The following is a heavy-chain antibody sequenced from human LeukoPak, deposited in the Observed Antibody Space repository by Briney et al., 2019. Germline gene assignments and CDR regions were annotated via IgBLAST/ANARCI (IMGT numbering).Heavy chain of an antibody. Sequence: ASVKVSCKASGYTFTSHYMHWVRQAPGQGLECMGIINPRAGSTNYAQRFQGRVTMTRDMSTSTVYMELSGLRSEDTAVYYCARDRWGSSESFYYYYYMDVWGKGTTVTVSS. CDR1: GYTFTSHY. CDR2: INPRAGST. J-gene: IGHJ6*03. V-gene: IGHV1-46*01. CDR3: ARDRWGSSESFYYYYYMDV. D-gene: IGHD6-6*01.